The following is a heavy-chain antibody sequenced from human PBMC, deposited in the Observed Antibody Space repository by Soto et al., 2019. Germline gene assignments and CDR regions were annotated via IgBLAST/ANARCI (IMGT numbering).Heavy chain of an antibody. CDR1: GGSVSSRSHF. D-gene: IGHD5-12*01. J-gene: IGHJ5*02. Sequence: QVQLQESGPGVVKPSDTLSVTCTVSGGSVSSRSHFWSWIRKPPGGGLQWIGYIYYTGNTNYSPSPTRRSTLSVHTSTNHFSLRLTSVTAADTAIYYCAPYDAESGSNKLDPWGQGTLVTVSS. V-gene: IGHV4-61*03. CDR3: APYDAESGSNKLDP. CDR2: IYYTGNT.